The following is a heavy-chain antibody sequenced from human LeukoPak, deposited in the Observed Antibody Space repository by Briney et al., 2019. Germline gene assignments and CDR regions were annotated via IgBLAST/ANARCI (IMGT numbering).Heavy chain of an antibody. Sequence: PGGSLRLSCAASGFTFSSYGMHWVRQAPGKGLEWVAVISYDGSNKYYADSVKGRFTISRDNSKNTLYLQMNSLRAEDTAVYYCAKCHGSGDDAFDIWGQGTMVTVSS. D-gene: IGHD3-10*01. CDR3: AKCHGSGDDAFDI. CDR1: GFTFSSYG. J-gene: IGHJ3*02. V-gene: IGHV3-30*18. CDR2: ISYDGSNK.